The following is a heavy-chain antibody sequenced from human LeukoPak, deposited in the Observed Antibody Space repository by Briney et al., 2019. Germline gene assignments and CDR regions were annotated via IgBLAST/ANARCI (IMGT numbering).Heavy chain of an antibody. CDR2: IYSGGST. V-gene: IGHV3-66*01. D-gene: IGHD3-10*01. CDR1: RFTVSSNY. J-gene: IGHJ5*02. Sequence: GGSLRLSCAASRFTVSSNYMSWVRQAPGKGLEWVSVIYSGGSTYYADSVKGRFTISRDNSKNTLYLQMNSLRAEDTAVYYCARARDYGSGSPTRFDPWGQGTLVTVSS. CDR3: ARARDYGSGSPTRFDP.